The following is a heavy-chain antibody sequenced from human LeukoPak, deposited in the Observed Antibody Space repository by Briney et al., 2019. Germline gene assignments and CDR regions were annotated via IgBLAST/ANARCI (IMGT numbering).Heavy chain of an antibody. CDR3: AKHGGGMAVDY. J-gene: IGHJ4*02. V-gene: IGHV3-30*18. Sequence: GGSLRLSCEASGFIFDNYEMNWVRQAPGKGLEWVAVISYDGSNKYYADSVKGRFTISRDNSKNTLYLQMNSLRAEDTAVYYCAKHGGGMAVDYWGQGTLVTVSS. D-gene: IGHD1-14*01. CDR2: ISYDGSNK. CDR1: GFIFDNYE.